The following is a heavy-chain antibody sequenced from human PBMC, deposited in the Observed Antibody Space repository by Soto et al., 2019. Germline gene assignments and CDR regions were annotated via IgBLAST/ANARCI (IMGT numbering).Heavy chain of an antibody. CDR1: GFTVSSNY. CDR3: ARVGLYCSGGSCYSTIFDY. D-gene: IGHD2-15*01. Sequence: EVQLVETGGGLIQPGGSLRLSCAASGFTVSSNYMSWVRQAPGKGLEWVSVIYSGGSTYYADSVKGRFTISRDNSKNTLYRQMNSLRAEDTAVYYCARVGLYCSGGSCYSTIFDYWGQGTLVTVSS. CDR2: IYSGGST. V-gene: IGHV3-53*02. J-gene: IGHJ4*02.